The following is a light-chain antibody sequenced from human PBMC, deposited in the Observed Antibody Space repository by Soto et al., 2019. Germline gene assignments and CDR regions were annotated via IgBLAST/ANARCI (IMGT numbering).Light chain of an antibody. CDR1: QSISNH. J-gene: IGKJ2*01. CDR3: QQSYIMSEGYT. CDR2: AAS. V-gene: IGKV1-39*01. Sequence: DIQVTQSPSSLSASAGDRVTITCRASQSISNHLNWYQQKPGKAPKILIYAASSLQSGVPSRFSGSGSGTDFTLTITSLQPEDFATYYCQQSYIMSEGYTFGQGTKLEIK.